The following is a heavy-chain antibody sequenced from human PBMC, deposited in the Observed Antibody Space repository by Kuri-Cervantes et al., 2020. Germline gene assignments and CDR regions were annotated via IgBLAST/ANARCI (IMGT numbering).Heavy chain of an antibody. CDR2: INPNSGGT. CDR3: ARARDYDFWSGYYWPLNYYYYGMDV. D-gene: IGHD3-3*01. V-gene: IGHV1-8*02. Sequence: ASVKVSCKASGYTFTSYGISWVREAPGQGLEWMGWINPNSGGTNYAQKFQGRVTMTRNTSISTAYMELSSLRSEDTAVYYCARARDYDFWSGYYWPLNYYYYGMDVWGQGTTVTVSS. CDR1: GYTFTSYG. J-gene: IGHJ6*02.